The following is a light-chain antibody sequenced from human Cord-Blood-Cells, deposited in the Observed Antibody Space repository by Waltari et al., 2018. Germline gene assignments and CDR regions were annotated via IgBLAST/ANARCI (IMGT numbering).Light chain of an antibody. Sequence: QSALTQPRSVSGSPGQSVTISCTGTSSDVVGYNYVSWYQQHQGKAPKLMIYDVSKRPSGVPDRFSGSKSGNTASLTISGLQAEDEADYYCCSYAGSYTYVFGTGTKVTVL. CDR1: SSDVVGYNY. CDR3: CSYAGSYTYV. J-gene: IGLJ1*01. V-gene: IGLV2-11*01. CDR2: DVS.